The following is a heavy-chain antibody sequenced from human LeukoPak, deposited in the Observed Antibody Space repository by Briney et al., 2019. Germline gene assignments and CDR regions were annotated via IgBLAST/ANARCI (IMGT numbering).Heavy chain of an antibody. CDR3: ARLYDSSAYGAFDI. D-gene: IGHD3-22*01. CDR1: GFTVSSNY. CDR2: LYSGGST. J-gene: IGHJ3*02. V-gene: IGHV3-66*02. Sequence: GGSLRLSCAACGFTVSSNYMGWVRQAPGKGLEWVSVLYSGGSTYYPDSVKGRFTISRDNSQNTLYLQMDSLRAEDTAVYYSARLYDSSAYGAFDIWGQGTMVTVSS.